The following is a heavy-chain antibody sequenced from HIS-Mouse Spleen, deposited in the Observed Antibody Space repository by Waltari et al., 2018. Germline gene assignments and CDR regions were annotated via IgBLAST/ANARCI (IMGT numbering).Heavy chain of an antibody. V-gene: IGHV1-69*01. CDR1: GGTFSSYA. J-gene: IGHJ4*02. Sequence: QVQLVQSGAEVKKPGSSVKVSCKASGGTFSSYAISWVRQAPGQGLGWVGGISPIFGTANNDQKFKGRVTITADESTSTAYMELSSLRSEDTAVYYCARRGGPYYFDYWGQGTLVTVSS. D-gene: IGHD2-15*01. CDR2: ISPIFGTA. CDR3: ARRGGPYYFDY.